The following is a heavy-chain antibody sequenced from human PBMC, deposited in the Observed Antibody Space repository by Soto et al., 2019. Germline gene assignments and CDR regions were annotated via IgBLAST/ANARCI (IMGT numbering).Heavy chain of an antibody. Sequence: PGGSLRLSCAASGFDFSTYWIHWVRQAPGKGLEWVSRIDDDGSSTRYADSVKGRFTISRDNAKNTVYLEMNSLRDEDTAVYHCARRLELPSGASLYYYGMDVWVQGTTVTVSS. CDR1: GFDFSTYW. CDR2: IDDDGSST. J-gene: IGHJ6*02. D-gene: IGHD1-7*01. CDR3: ARRLELPSGASLYYYGMDV. V-gene: IGHV3-74*01.